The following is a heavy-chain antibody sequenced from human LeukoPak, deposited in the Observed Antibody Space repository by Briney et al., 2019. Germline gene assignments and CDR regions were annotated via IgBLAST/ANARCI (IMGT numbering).Heavy chain of an antibody. D-gene: IGHD3-22*01. V-gene: IGHV3-9*01. J-gene: IGHJ4*02. CDR3: AKGKYYYDSSAGGPTYYFDY. CDR1: GFTFDDYA. CDR2: ISWSSGSI. Sequence: PGGSLRLSCAASGFTFDDYAMHWVRQAPGKGLEWVSGISWSSGSIVYADSVKGRFTISRDNAKNSLYLQMNSLRAEDTALYYCAKGKYYYDSSAGGPTYYFDYWGQGTLVTVSS.